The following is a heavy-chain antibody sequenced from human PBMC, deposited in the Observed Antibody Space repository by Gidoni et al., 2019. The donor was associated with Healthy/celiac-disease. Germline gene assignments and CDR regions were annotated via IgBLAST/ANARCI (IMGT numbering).Heavy chain of an antibody. D-gene: IGHD2-15*01. CDR3: AKAPWAGGSYYYYGMDV. CDR2: ISGSGGST. Sequence: EVQLLESGGGLVQPGGSLKLSCAASGFTFSSYAMSWVRQAPGKGLEWVSAISGSGGSTYYADSVTGRFTISRDNSKNTLYLQMNSLRAEDTAVYYCAKAPWAGGSYYYYGMDVWGQGTTVTVSS. CDR1: GFTFSSYA. J-gene: IGHJ6*02. V-gene: IGHV3-23*01.